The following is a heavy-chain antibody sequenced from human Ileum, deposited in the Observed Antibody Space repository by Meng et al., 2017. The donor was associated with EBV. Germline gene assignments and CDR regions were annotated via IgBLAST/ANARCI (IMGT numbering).Heavy chain of an antibody. D-gene: IGHD2-15*01. CDR2: IYYSGST. CDR1: GGSISSSSYY. Sequence: LQPPESGPRLVKPSEPLAPTRTVAGGSISSSSYYWGWSRQPPGKGLEWIGSIYYSGSTYYNPYLKSRVTISVDTSKNQFSLKLSSVTAADTAVYYCARLYCSGGGCYSRRGGWFDPWGQGTLVTVSS. J-gene: IGHJ5*02. V-gene: IGHV4-39*01. CDR3: ARLYCSGGGCYSRRGGWFDP.